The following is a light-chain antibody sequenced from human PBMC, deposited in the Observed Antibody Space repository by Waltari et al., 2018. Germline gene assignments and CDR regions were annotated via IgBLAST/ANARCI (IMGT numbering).Light chain of an antibody. CDR2: GNN. J-gene: IGLJ3*02. CDR1: SSNLGPGYD. Sequence: QSVLTQTPSVSGAPGQRVIISCTGSSSNLGPGYDLHWYQQLPGTAPKLLISGNNNRPSGVPDRFFGSKSGTSASLAITGLQAEDEADYYCQSYDSSLSHWVFGGGTKLTVL. V-gene: IGLV1-40*01. CDR3: QSYDSSLSHWV.